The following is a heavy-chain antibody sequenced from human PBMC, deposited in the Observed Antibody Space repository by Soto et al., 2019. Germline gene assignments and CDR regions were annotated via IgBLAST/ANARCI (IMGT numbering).Heavy chain of an antibody. D-gene: IGHD2-2*01. CDR2: FYSGGST. J-gene: IGHJ3*02. CDR1: GFTVSSNY. V-gene: IGHV3-66*01. Sequence: GGSLRLSCAASGFTVSSNYMSWVRQAPGKGLEWVSVFYSGGSTYYADSVKGRFTISRDNSKNTLYLQMNSLRAEDTAVYYCARDRESVVPADMNDAFDIWGQGTMVTVSS. CDR3: ARDRESVVPADMNDAFDI.